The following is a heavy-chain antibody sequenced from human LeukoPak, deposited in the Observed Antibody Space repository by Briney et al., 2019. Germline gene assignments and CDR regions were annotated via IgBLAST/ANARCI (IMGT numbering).Heavy chain of an antibody. CDR1: GGSFSGYY. V-gene: IGHV4-34*01. CDR3: ASGGEDSFDY. CDR2: INHSGST. Sequence: PSETLSLTCAVYGGSFSGYYWSWIRQPPGKGLEWIGEINHSGSTNYNPSLKSRVTISVDASKNQFSLKLSSVTAADTAVYYCASGGEDSFDYWGQGTLVTVSS. D-gene: IGHD3-16*01. J-gene: IGHJ4*02.